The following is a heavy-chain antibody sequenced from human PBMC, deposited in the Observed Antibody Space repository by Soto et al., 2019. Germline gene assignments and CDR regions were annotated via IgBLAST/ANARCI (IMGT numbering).Heavy chain of an antibody. CDR1: GFTFSSYT. D-gene: IGHD1-26*01. V-gene: IGHV3-23*01. CDR2: FSGRDATT. J-gene: IGHJ5*02. Sequence: GGSLRLSCTASGFTFSSYTISWVRQAPGKGLEWVSSFSGRDATTYYADSVKGRFTISRDNSKNTLYLQMNSLRAEDTALYFCVRTIVGATKGGWFDPWGQGALVTVS. CDR3: VRTIVGATKGGWFDP.